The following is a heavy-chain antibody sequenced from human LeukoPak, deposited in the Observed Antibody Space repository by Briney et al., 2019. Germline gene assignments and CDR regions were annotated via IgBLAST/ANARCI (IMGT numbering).Heavy chain of an antibody. J-gene: IGHJ6*02. V-gene: IGHV4-30-2*01. CDR3: ARALYSIGWYGMDV. CDR1: GGSIRRGGYS. Sequence: SETLSLTCAVSGGSIRRGGYSWSWIRQPPGKGLEWIGYIYHSGGTYYKPSLKSRVTISVDRSKNQFSLKLSSVTAADTAVYYCARALYSIGWYGMDVWGQGTTVTVSS. D-gene: IGHD6-19*01. CDR2: IYHSGGT.